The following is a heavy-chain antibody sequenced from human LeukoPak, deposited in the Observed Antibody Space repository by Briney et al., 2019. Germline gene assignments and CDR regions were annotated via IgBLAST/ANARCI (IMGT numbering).Heavy chain of an antibody. J-gene: IGHJ4*02. CDR2: ISSSGSTI. CDR1: GFTFSDYY. Sequence: GGSLRLSCAASGFTFSDYYMSWIRQAPGKGLEWVSYISSSGSTIYYADSVKGRFTISRDNAKNSLYLQMNSLRAEDTALYYCAKEDKQLPPKSQLDYWGQGTLVTVSS. CDR3: AKEDKQLPPKSQLDY. V-gene: IGHV3-11*01. D-gene: IGHD1-1*01.